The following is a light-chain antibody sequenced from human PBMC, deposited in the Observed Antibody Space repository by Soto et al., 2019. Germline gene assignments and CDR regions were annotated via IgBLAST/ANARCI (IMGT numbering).Light chain of an antibody. CDR2: QVT. CDR3: SSYTDSTTYV. V-gene: IGLV2-14*01. Sequence: QSAPTRPASVSGSPGQSITISCTGTSSDVGTRNFVSWYQQHPGKAPKLMIYQVTNRPSGVSNRFSGSKSGNTASLTISGLQAEDEADYYCSSYTDSTTYVFGTGTKVTV. CDR1: SSDVGTRNF. J-gene: IGLJ1*01.